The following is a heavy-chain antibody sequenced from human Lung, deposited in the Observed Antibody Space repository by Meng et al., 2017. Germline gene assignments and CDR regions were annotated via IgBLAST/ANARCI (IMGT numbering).Heavy chain of an antibody. CDR3: ARGRRNEPLFDY. V-gene: IGHV1-69*13. Sequence: QVQLVQSGAEVKKPGSSVKVACKTSGGSFSTHTFSWVRQAPGQGLEWMGGLIAVFDKTKAAPRFQDRVTFTADESTSTAYMELSSLTFDDTAVYFCARGRRNEPLFDYWGQGTLVIVSS. CDR2: LIAVFDKT. J-gene: IGHJ4*02. D-gene: IGHD1-14*01. CDR1: GGSFSTHT.